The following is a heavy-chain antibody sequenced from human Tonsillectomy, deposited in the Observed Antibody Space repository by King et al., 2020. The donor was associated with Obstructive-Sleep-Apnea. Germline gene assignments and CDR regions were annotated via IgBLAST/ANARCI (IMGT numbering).Heavy chain of an antibody. V-gene: IGHV4-34*01. CDR3: ARKRGWFGDRGP. CDR2: INHSGST. Sequence: VQLQQWGAGLLKPSETLSLTCAVYGGSFSGYYWSWIRQPPGKGLEWIGEINHSGSTNYNPSLKSRVTISVDTSKNQFSLKLSSVTAADTAVYYCARKRGWFGDRGPWGQGTLVTVSS. J-gene: IGHJ5*02. D-gene: IGHD3-10*01. CDR1: GGSFSGYY.